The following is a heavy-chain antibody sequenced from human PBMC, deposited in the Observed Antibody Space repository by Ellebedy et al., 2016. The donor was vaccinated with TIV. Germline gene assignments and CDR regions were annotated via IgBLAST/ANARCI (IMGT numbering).Heavy chain of an antibody. J-gene: IGHJ6*02. CDR1: GDSISSYY. Sequence: MPSETLSLTCTVSGDSISSYYWSWIRQPPGKGLEWIGYIYYSGSTNYNPSHKSRVTISVDTSKNQFSLKLSSVTAADTAVYYCARYLRRGYDYYGMDVWGQGTTVTVSS. CDR3: ARYLRRGYDYYGMDV. V-gene: IGHV4-59*01. CDR2: IYYSGST.